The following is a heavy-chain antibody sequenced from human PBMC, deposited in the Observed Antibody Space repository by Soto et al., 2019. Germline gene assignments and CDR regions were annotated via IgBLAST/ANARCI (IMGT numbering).Heavy chain of an antibody. V-gene: IGHV3-33*01. CDR2: IWYDGSNK. CDR1: GVTFSSYG. CDR3: ARVGADYGDYYYYYGMDV. D-gene: IGHD4-17*01. Sequence: GGSLRLSCAASGVTFSSYGMHWVRQAPGKGLEWVVVIWYDGSNKYYADSVKGRFTISRDNSKNTLYLQMNSLRAEDTAVYYCARVGADYGDYYYYYGMDVWGQGTTVTVSS. J-gene: IGHJ6*02.